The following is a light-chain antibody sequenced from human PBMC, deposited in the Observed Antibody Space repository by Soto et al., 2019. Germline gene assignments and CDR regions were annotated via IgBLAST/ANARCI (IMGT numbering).Light chain of an antibody. CDR1: QDISNY. CDR2: DAS. Sequence: DIQMTQSPSSLSASVGDRVTITCQASQDISNYLNWYQQKPGKAPKLLIYDASSLESGVPSRFSGSGSGTEFTLTISSLQPEDFATYYCLQHNSFPRTFGQGTKVDIK. CDR3: LQHNSFPRT. V-gene: IGKV1-17*01. J-gene: IGKJ1*01.